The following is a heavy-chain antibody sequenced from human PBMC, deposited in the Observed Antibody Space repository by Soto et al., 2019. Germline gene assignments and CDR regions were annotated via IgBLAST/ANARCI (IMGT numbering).Heavy chain of an antibody. J-gene: IGHJ4*02. CDR3: ARDSDCSGGSCYPTPGRPQKYYFDY. CDR2: IIPIFGTA. Sequence: GASVKVSCKASGGTFSGYAISWVRQAPGQGLEWMGGIIPIFGTANYAQKFQGRVTITADESTSTAYMELSSLRSEDTAVYYCARDSDCSGGSCYPTPGRPQKYYFDYWGQGTLVTVSS. CDR1: GGTFSGYA. D-gene: IGHD2-15*01. V-gene: IGHV1-69*13.